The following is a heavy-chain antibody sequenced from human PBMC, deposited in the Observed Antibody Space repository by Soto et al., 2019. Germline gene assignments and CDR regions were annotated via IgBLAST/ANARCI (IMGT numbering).Heavy chain of an antibody. CDR1: GYTFTSYG. D-gene: IGHD1-26*01. CDR2: ISAYNGNT. J-gene: IGHJ4*02. V-gene: IGHV1-18*01. Sequence: QVQLVQSGAEVKKPGASVKVSCKASGYTFTSYGISWVRQAPGQGLEWMGWISAYNGNTKYAQKLQGRVTTTTDTPTGTAYRELRSLRSDDTAVYYWARDLGGGYYAPVDYGGQGTLVTVSS. CDR3: ARDLGGGYYAPVDY.